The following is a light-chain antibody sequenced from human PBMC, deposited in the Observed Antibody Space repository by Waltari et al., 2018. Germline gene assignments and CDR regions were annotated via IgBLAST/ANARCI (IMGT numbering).Light chain of an antibody. CDR3: QQFGSSPFT. CDR2: GAS. V-gene: IGKV3-20*01. CDR1: RRVTSNY. J-gene: IGKJ5*01. Sequence: EIVLTQSPGTLSLSPGESATLSCRASRRVTSNYLAWYQQKSGQAPRLLIHGASSRATDIPDRFSGSGSGTDFTLTINRLEPEDFAVYYCQQFGSSPFTFGQGTRLEIK.